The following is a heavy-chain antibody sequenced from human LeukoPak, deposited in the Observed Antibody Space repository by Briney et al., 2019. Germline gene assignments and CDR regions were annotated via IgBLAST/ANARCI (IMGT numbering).Heavy chain of an antibody. D-gene: IGHD3-3*01. CDR2: IYTSGST. V-gene: IGHV4-59*10. CDR1: GGSFSGYY. Sequence: SETLSLTCAVYGGSFSGYYWSWIRQPPGKGLEWIGRIYTSGSTNYNPSLKSRVTISVDTSKNQFSLKLSSVTAADTAVYYCARESPVITIFGVVPPDAFDIWGQGTMVTVSS. J-gene: IGHJ3*02. CDR3: ARESPVITIFGVVPPDAFDI.